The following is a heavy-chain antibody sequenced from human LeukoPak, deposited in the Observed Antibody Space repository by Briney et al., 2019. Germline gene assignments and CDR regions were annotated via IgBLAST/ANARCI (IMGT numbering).Heavy chain of an antibody. Sequence: GGSLRLSCAASGFTFSNYAMHWVRQAPGKGLEWVAVVSYDGSNKYYADSVKGRFTISRDNSKNMLYLQTNSLRAEDTAVYYCARERVENQQLVGGNYWGQGTLVTVSS. D-gene: IGHD6-6*01. CDR2: VSYDGSNK. CDR1: GFTFSNYA. V-gene: IGHV3-30-3*01. CDR3: ARERVENQQLVGGNY. J-gene: IGHJ4*02.